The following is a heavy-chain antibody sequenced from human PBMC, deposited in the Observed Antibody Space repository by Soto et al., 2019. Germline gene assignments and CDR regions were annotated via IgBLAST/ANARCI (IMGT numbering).Heavy chain of an antibody. CDR2: IIPIFGTA. V-gene: IGHV1-69*06. D-gene: IGHD3-22*01. CDR1: GGTFSSYA. Sequence: ASVKVSCKASGGTFSSYAISWVRQAPGQGLEWMGGIIPIFGTANYAQKFQGRVTITADKSTSTAYMELSSLRSEDTAVYYCARVGSVYDSSGYRGWFDPWGQGTLVTVSS. J-gene: IGHJ5*02. CDR3: ARVGSVYDSSGYRGWFDP.